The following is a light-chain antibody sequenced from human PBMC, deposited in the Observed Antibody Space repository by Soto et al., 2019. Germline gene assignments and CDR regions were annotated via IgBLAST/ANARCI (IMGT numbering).Light chain of an antibody. CDR2: SNN. CDR3: AAWDDSLNGYV. Sequence: QLVLTQPPSASGTPGQRVTISCSGSSSNIGSNTVNWYQQLPGTAPKLLLYSNNERPSGVPDRFSASKSGTSASLAISGLQSEDEADYYCAAWDDSLNGYVFATGTKVTVL. J-gene: IGLJ1*01. V-gene: IGLV1-44*01. CDR1: SSNIGSNT.